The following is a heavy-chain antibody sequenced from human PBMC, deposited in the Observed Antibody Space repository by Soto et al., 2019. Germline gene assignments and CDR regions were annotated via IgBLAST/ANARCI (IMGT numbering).Heavy chain of an antibody. CDR1: GGSFSGYY. J-gene: IGHJ4*02. CDR2: INHSGST. V-gene: IGHV4-34*01. D-gene: IGHD4-17*01. CDR3: AHRSLYGDQKAYDY. Sequence: SETLSLTCAVYGGSFSGYYWTWIRQPPGTGLEWIGEINHSGSTNYSPSLKSRLTITKDTSKNQVVLTMTNMDPVDTATYYCAHRSLYGDQKAYDYWGQGTLVTVSS.